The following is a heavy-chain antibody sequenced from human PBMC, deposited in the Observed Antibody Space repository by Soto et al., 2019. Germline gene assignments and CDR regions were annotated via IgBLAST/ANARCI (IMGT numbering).Heavy chain of an antibody. CDR2: IYWDDDK. J-gene: IGHJ4*02. CDR1: GFSLSTSGVG. D-gene: IGHD1-1*01. V-gene: IGHV2-5*02. Sequence: SGPTLVNPTQTLTLTCTFSGFSLSTSGVGVGWIRQPPGKALEWLALIYWDDDKRYSPSLKSRLTITKDTSKNQVVLTMTNMDTVDTATEDGAHDDCGERFDNWGQGTLVTVAS. CDR3: AHDDCGERFDN.